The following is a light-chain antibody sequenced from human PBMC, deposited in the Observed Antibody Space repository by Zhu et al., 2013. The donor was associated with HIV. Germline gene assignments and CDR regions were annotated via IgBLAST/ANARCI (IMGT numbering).Light chain of an antibody. CDR2: GAS. Sequence: EIVMTQSPATLSVSPGERATLSCRASQSVSSNLAWYQQKPGQAPRLLIYGASTRATGIPARFSGSGSGTEFTLTISSLEPEDFAVYYCQQRSHWPPTFGGGTKVEIK. CDR1: QSVSSN. CDR3: QQRSHWPPT. V-gene: IGKV3-15*01. J-gene: IGKJ4*01.